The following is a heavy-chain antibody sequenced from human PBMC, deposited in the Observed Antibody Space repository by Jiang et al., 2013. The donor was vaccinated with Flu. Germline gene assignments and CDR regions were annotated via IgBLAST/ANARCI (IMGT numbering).Heavy chain of an antibody. V-gene: IGHV4-30-4*01. D-gene: IGHD2-2*02. CDR3: ARAEAEWDIVVVPAAIWARFDP. CDR1: GGSISSGDYY. Sequence: TCTVSGGSISSGDYYWSWIRQPPGKGLEWIGYIYYSGSTTTTVPQESSYHISRHVQDQFSLKLSSVTAADTAVYYCARAEAEWDIVVVPAAIWARFDPWGQGTLVTVSS. J-gene: IGHJ5*02. CDR2: IYYSGST.